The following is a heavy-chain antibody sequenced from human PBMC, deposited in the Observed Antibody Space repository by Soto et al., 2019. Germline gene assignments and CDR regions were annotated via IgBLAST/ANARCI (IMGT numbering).Heavy chain of an antibody. CDR3: TRDAVPYYDFWSGYYLYYYGMDV. CDR1: GFTFGDYA. D-gene: IGHD3-3*01. V-gene: IGHV3-49*03. CDR2: IRSKAYGGTT. J-gene: IGHJ6*02. Sequence: GSLRLSCTASGFTFGDYAMSWFRQAPGKGLEWVGFIRSKAYGGTTEYAASVKGRFTISRDDSKSIAYLQMNSLKTEDTAVYYCTRDAVPYYDFWSGYYLYYYGMDVWGQGTTVTV.